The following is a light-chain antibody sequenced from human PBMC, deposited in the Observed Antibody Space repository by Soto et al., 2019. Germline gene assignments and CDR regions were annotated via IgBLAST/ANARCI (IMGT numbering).Light chain of an antibody. CDR3: SSFTTTNTWV. V-gene: IGLV2-14*01. J-gene: IGLJ3*02. CDR1: SSDVGSGNF. CDR2: EVT. Sequence: QSALTQPASVSGSPGQSITISCTGTSSDVGSGNFVSWFQQHPGKAPKLMIYEVTNRPSGVSYRFSGSKSGNTASLTISGLQAEDEAYYYCSSFTTTNTWVFGGGTKVTVL.